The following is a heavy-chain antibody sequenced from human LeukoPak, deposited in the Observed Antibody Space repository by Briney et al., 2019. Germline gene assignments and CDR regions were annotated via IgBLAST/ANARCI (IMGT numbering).Heavy chain of an antibody. CDR3: AKVKGDFYRHFDY. Sequence: GGSLRLSCAASGFSFRNAWMHWVRQAPGKGLVWVSRIKGDGSVTVYADSVKGRFTISRDNSKNTLYLQMNSLRAEGTAVYYCAKVKGDFYRHFDYWGQGTLVTVSS. CDR1: GFSFRNAW. CDR2: IKGDGSVT. D-gene: IGHD2-21*02. V-gene: IGHV3-74*01. J-gene: IGHJ4*02.